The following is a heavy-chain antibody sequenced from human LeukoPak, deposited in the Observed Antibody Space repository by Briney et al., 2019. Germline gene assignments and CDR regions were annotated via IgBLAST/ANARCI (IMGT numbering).Heavy chain of an antibody. V-gene: IGHV1-18*01. CDR1: GYTFSTYG. CDR2: ISTYNGNT. CDR3: ARDGRMVSTLGYLRYYYNGMDV. J-gene: IGHJ6*02. Sequence: GASVKVSCKASGYTFSTYGITWVRQDPGQGLEWMGWISTYNGNTNYAQKFQGRVTMTTDTSTSTAYMELRSLRSDDTAVYFCARDGRMVSTLGYLRYYYNGMDVWGQGTTVTVSS. D-gene: IGHD5/OR15-5a*01.